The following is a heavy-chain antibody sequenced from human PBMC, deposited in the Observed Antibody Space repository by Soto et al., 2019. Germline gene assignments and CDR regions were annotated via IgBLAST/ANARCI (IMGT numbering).Heavy chain of an antibody. J-gene: IGHJ4*02. Sequence: GALRLPWAACRFAFGHRPMTRVRQAPGEALERASTINENGANSNYPDSVEGRFTISRGHLQDKVDLQMNSLRDDDPGLYSCVSWVSAHFDFWGRGTLVTVSS. CDR2: INENGANS. CDR1: RFAFGHRP. D-gene: IGHD2-8*01. CDR3: VSWVSAHFDF. V-gene: IGHV3-23*01.